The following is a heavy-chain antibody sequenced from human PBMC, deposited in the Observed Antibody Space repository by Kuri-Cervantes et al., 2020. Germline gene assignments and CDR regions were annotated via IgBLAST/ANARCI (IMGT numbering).Heavy chain of an antibody. J-gene: IGHJ6*02. CDR2: ISSSSSYI. D-gene: IGHD2-15*01. V-gene: IGHV3-21*04. Sequence: GGSLRLSCAASGFTFSSYSMNWVRQAPGKGLEWVSSISSSSSYIYYADSVKGRFTISRDNAKNSLYLQMNSLRAEDTAVYYCAKEYCSGCGCYFYYYYCGLDVWGQGTTVTVSS. CDR3: AKEYCSGCGCYFYYYYCGLDV. CDR1: GFTFSSYS.